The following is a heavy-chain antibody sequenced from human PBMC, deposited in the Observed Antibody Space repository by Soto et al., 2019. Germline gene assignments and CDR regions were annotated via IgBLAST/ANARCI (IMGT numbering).Heavy chain of an antibody. J-gene: IGHJ1*01. D-gene: IGHD6-13*01. V-gene: IGHV4-4*07. Sequence: SSETLSLTCTVSGASISSYYWSWIRQPAGKGLEWIGRIYTSGSTNYNPSLKSRVTMSVDTSKNQFSLKLSSVTAEDTAFYYCVKDESINWYSGHFRHWGQGTLVTVSS. CDR1: GASISSYY. CDR2: IYTSGST. CDR3: VKDESINWYSGHFRH.